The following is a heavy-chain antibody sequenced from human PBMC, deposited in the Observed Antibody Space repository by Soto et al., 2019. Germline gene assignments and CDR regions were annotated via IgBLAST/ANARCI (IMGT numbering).Heavy chain of an antibody. D-gene: IGHD1-1*01. Sequence: PGGSLRLSCTTSGFTFSDYAMSWFRQAPGQGLEWVGVVRSTAYGKTTDYAASVKGRFTISRDNSKSIAYLQMNSLKSEDTAVYYCARYSYPIRYTYYGMDLWGHGTTVILSS. CDR1: GFTFSDYA. CDR3: ARYSYPIRYTYYGMDL. V-gene: IGHV3-49*03. J-gene: IGHJ6*02. CDR2: VRSTAYGKTT.